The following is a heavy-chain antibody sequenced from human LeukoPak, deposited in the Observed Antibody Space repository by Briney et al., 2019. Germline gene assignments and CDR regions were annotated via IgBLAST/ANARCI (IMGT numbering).Heavy chain of an antibody. CDR1: GFTFSSYA. D-gene: IGHD6-13*01. CDR2: ISGSGGST. Sequence: GGSLRLSCAASGFTFSSYAISWVRQAPGKGLEWVSAISGSGGSTYYADSVKGRFTSSRDNSKNTMYMQMNSLRAEDTAVYYCAKDRQQLADAFDIWGQGTMVTVSS. V-gene: IGHV3-23*01. J-gene: IGHJ3*02. CDR3: AKDRQQLADAFDI.